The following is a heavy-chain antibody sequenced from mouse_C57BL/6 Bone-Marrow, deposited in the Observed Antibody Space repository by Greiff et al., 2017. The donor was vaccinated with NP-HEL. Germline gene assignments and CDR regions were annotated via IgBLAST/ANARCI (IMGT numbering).Heavy chain of an antibody. D-gene: IGHD2-5*01. CDR1: GFTFSSYG. Sequence: EVMLVESGGDLVKPGGSLKLSCAASGFTFSSYGMSWVRQTPDKRLEWVATISNGGSYTYYPDSLKGRFPISSDHAKNTLYLQMSSLKTEDTAMYYCARNYYSNYFDYWGQGTPLTVSS. V-gene: IGHV5-6*01. CDR2: ISNGGSYT. J-gene: IGHJ2*01. CDR3: ARNYYSNYFDY.